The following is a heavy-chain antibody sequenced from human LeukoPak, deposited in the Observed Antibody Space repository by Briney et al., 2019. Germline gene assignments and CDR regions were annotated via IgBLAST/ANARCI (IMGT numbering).Heavy chain of an antibody. V-gene: IGHV1-8*01. CDR3: ACIMVRGVIWY. CDR1: GYTVTSYD. D-gene: IGHD3-10*01. Sequence: ASVKVSCKASGYTVTSYDINWVRQATGQGLEWMGWMNPNSGNTGYAQKFQGRVTMTRNTSISTAYMELSSLRSEDTAVYYSACIMVRGVIWYWGQGTLVTVSS. CDR2: MNPNSGNT. J-gene: IGHJ4*02.